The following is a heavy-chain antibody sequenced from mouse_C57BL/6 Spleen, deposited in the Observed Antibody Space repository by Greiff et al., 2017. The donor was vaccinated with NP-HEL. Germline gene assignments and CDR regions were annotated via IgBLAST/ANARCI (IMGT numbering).Heavy chain of an antibody. CDR1: GYTFTSYW. V-gene: IGHV1-53*01. CDR3: ARGGIYYYGSSSAWFAY. Sequence: QVQLQQPGTELVKPGASVKLSCKASGYTFTSYWMHWVKQRPGHGLEWIGNINPSNGGTNYNEKFKSKATLTVDKSSSTAYMQLSSLTSEDSAVYYCARGGIYYYGSSSAWFAYWGQGTLVTVSA. J-gene: IGHJ3*01. D-gene: IGHD1-1*01. CDR2: INPSNGGT.